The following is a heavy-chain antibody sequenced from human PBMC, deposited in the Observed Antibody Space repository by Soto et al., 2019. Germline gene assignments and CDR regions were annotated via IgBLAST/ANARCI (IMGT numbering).Heavy chain of an antibody. V-gene: IGHV4-59*01. CDR1: GGSISSYY. CDR3: ARNYCSGTLRYMDV. J-gene: IGHJ6*03. D-gene: IGHD3-10*01. CDR2: IYYSGST. Sequence: QVQLQESGPGLVKPSETLSLTCTVSGGSISSYYWSWIRQPPGKGLEWIGYIYYSGSTNYNPSLKGRVTISVDTSKYQFSRKLSSVTAADTAVYYCARNYCSGTLRYMDVWCKGTTVTVSS.